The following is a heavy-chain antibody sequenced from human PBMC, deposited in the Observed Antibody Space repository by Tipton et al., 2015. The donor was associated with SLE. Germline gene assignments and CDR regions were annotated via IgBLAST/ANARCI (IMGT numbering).Heavy chain of an antibody. Sequence: SLRLSCAASGFIFSSFTMNWVRQAPGKGLEWVSSISSSSTYIYYADSVKGRFTISRDNAKNSLYLQMNSLRAEDTAIYYCARDAYTTSSFDYWGQGTLVTVSS. J-gene: IGHJ4*02. CDR1: GFIFSSFT. D-gene: IGHD3-16*01. CDR2: ISSSSTYI. CDR3: ARDAYTTSSFDY. V-gene: IGHV3-21*03.